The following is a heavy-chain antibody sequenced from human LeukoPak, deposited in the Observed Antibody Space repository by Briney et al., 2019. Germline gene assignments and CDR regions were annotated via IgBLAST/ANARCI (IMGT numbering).Heavy chain of an antibody. D-gene: IGHD4-17*01. CDR2: IYYTGST. V-gene: IGHV4-59*01. CDR3: ARGLNRNDYGDYGY. Sequence: SETLSLTCTVSGGSLSSYYWTWIRQPPGKGLEWIGYIYYTGSTCYNPSLKSRVTISVQTSKNQFSLKLSSVTAADTAVYYCARGLNRNDYGDYGYWGQGTLVTVSS. CDR1: GGSLSSYY. J-gene: IGHJ4*02.